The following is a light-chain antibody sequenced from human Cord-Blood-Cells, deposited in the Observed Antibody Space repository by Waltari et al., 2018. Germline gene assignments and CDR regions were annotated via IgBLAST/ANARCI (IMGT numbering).Light chain of an antibody. CDR1: SSNIGAGYD. V-gene: IGLV1-40*01. CDR3: QSYDSSLSGPVV. J-gene: IGLJ2*01. Sequence: QSVLTQPPSVSGAPGQRVTISCTGSSSNIGAGYDVHWYQQLPGTAPKLLIYGNSNRPSRVPDRFSGSKSGTSASLASTGLQAEDEADYYCQSYDSSLSGPVVFGGGTKLTVL. CDR2: GNS.